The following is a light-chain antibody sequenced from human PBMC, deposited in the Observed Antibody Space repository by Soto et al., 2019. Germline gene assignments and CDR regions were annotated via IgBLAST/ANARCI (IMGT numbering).Light chain of an antibody. Sequence: EIVLTQSPGTLSLSPGERATLSCRATQSVTNRDIAWYQQRPGQAPRLLIYRTSNRATGIPDRFSGSGSGTDFTLTISGLEPEDFAVYFCQQYGPSPLYTFGQGTKLEIK. CDR3: QQYGPSPLYT. CDR2: RTS. CDR1: QSVTNRD. J-gene: IGKJ2*01. V-gene: IGKV3-20*01.